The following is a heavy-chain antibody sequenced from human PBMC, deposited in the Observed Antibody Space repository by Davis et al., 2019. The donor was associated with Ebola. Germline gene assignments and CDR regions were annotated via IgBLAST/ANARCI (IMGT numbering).Heavy chain of an antibody. CDR3: ARSGLSFGVVKYHYGKDV. V-gene: IGHV3-66*01. D-gene: IGHD3-3*01. Sequence: PGGSLRLSCAASGFTVSSNYMSWVRQAPGKGPEWVSVIYSVGSTYYADSVKGRFTISRDNSKNTLYLQMNSLRAEDTAVYYCARSGLSFGVVKYHYGKDVWGKGTTVTVSS. J-gene: IGHJ6*04. CDR2: IYSVGST. CDR1: GFTVSSNY.